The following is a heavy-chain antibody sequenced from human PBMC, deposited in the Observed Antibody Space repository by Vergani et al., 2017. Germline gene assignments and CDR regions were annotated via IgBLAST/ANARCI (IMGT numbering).Heavy chain of an antibody. CDR2: INPSGPSI. D-gene: IGHD1-26*01. V-gene: IGHV1-46*03. Sequence: QVQLVQSGAEVKKPGSSLKVSCKASGGTFSSYAISWVRQAPGQGLEWMGIINPSGPSIKYAQTFEGRITMTRDTSTSTVFMELSRLRSDDTAVYYCARGVEATISGGLDYWAQGTLVTVSS. CDR3: ARGVEATISGGLDY. J-gene: IGHJ4*02. CDR1: GGTFSSYA.